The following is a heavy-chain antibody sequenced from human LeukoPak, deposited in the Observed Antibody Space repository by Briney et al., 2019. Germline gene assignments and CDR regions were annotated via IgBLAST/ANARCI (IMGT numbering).Heavy chain of an antibody. J-gene: IGHJ4*02. CDR1: GVSINTYY. CDR3: AAGPWELDF. CDR2: IYNGGNT. V-gene: IGHV4-4*09. Sequence: SETLSLTCTVSGVSINTYYASWIRQAPGKGLEFMGYIYNGGNTNYNPSLKSRATISVDTSNNQFSLRLTSVTAADTAMYYCAAGPWELDFWGQGTLVTVSS. D-gene: IGHD1-26*01.